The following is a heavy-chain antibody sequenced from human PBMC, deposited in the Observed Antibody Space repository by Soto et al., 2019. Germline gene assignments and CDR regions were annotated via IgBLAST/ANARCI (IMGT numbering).Heavy chain of an antibody. Sequence: TGGSLRLSCAASGFTVSSNYMSWVRQAPGKGLEWVSVIYSGGSTYYADSVKGRFTISRDNSKNTLYLQMNSLRAEDTAVYYCARDVYYYDSSDPEGDYWGQGTLVTVSS. J-gene: IGHJ4*02. CDR3: ARDVYYYDSSDPEGDY. V-gene: IGHV3-53*01. CDR2: IYSGGST. D-gene: IGHD3-22*01. CDR1: GFTVSSNY.